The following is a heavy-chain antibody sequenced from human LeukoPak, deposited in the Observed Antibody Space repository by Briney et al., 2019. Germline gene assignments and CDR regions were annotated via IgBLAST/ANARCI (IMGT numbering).Heavy chain of an antibody. Sequence: SETLSLTCTVSGGSISSYLWSWIRQPAGKGLEWLGRVHSDGTTTYSPSLQSRLTMSVDRAKKQISLRLSAVTAAERAVYYWARRVVYGGPYAFDMWGQGTMVTVS. CDR3: ARRVVYGGPYAFDM. CDR2: VHSDGTT. D-gene: IGHD4-23*01. V-gene: IGHV4-4*07. J-gene: IGHJ3*02. CDR1: GGSISSYL.